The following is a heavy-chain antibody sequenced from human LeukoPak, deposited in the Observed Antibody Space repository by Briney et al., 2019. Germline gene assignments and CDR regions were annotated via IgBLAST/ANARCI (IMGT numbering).Heavy chain of an antibody. CDR3: ARDAKDFVVVPAAIPQNWFDP. CDR2: ISAYNGNT. CDR1: GYTFTSYG. Sequence: ASVKVSCKASGYTFTSYGISWVRQAPGQGLEWMGWISAYNGNTNYAQKLQGRVTMTTDTSTSTAYMELRSLRSDDTAVYYCARDAKDFVVVPAAIPQNWFDPWGQGTLVTVSS. V-gene: IGHV1-18*01. D-gene: IGHD2-2*01. J-gene: IGHJ5*02.